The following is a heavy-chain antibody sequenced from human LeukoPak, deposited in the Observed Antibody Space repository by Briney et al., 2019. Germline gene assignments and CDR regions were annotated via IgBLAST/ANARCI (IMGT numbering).Heavy chain of an antibody. Sequence: ASVKASCKASGYTFTSYGISWVRQAPGQGLEWMGWISTYNGNTNYAQKLQGRVTMTTDTSTSTAYMELRSLRSDDTAVYYCARDIAAAGTWEFDYWGQGTLVTVSS. J-gene: IGHJ4*02. D-gene: IGHD6-13*01. CDR1: GYTFTSYG. CDR3: ARDIAAAGTWEFDY. V-gene: IGHV1-18*01. CDR2: ISTYNGNT.